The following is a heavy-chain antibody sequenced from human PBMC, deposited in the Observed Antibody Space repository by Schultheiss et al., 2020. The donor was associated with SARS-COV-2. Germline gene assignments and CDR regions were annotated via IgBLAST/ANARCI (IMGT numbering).Heavy chain of an antibody. Sequence: SETLSLTCTVSGGSISSYYWSWIRQPPGKGLEWIGYIYYSGSTSYNPSLKSRVSISGDTSKSQFSLNLSSVAAADTAVYYCASAPRNCGSGGCSTYYDSWGQGILVTVSS. CDR1: GGSISSYY. CDR3: ASAPRNCGSGGCSTYYDS. V-gene: IGHV4-59*01. J-gene: IGHJ4*02. CDR2: IYYSGST. D-gene: IGHD2-15*01.